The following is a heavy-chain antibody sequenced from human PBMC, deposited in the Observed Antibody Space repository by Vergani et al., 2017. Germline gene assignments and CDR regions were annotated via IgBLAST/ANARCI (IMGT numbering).Heavy chain of an antibody. V-gene: IGHV3-73*01. J-gene: IGHJ6*03. CDR2: IRSKANSYAT. CDR3: AKSPYYYYMDV. Sequence: EVQLVESGGGLVQPGGSLKLSCAASGFTFSGSAMHWVRQASGKGLEWVGRIRSKANSYATAYAASVKGTFTSSRYNSKNKLYLQMNSLRAEDTAVYYCAKSPYYYYMDVWGKGTTVTVSS. CDR1: GFTFSGSA.